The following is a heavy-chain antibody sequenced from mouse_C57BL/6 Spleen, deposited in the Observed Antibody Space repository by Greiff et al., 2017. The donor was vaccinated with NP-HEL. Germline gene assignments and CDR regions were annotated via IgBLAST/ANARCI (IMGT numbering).Heavy chain of an antibody. J-gene: IGHJ4*01. D-gene: IGHD1-1*01. CDR2: IYPGSGNT. CDR1: GYTFTDYY. Sequence: VQLQQSGAELVRPGASVKLSCKASGYTFTDYYINWVKQRPGQGLEWIARIYPGSGNTYYNEKFKGKATLTAEKSSSTAYMPLSSLTSEDSAVYFCASGDYGSSYYAMDYWGQGTSVTVSS. CDR3: ASGDYGSSYYAMDY. V-gene: IGHV1-76*01.